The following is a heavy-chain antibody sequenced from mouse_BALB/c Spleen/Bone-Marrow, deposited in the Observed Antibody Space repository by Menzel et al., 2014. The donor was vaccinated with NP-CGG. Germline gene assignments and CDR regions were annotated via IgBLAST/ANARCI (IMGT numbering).Heavy chain of an antibody. CDR2: INSNGGRT. D-gene: IGHD1-2*01. CDR3: ARDSLLRSLYAMDY. CDR1: GFTFSSYG. Sequence: EVQLVESGGGLVQPGGSLKLSCAASGFTFSSYGMSWVCQTPDKRLELVATINSNGGRTYYPDSVKGRFTISRDNAKNTLYLQMSSLKSEDTAMYYCARDSLLRSLYAMDYWGQGTSVTVSS. J-gene: IGHJ4*01. V-gene: IGHV5-6-3*01.